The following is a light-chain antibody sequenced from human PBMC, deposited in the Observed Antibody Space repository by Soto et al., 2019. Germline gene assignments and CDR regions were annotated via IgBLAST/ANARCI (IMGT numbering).Light chain of an antibody. CDR1: QGISSY. CDR2: AAS. Sequence: DIQLTQSPSFLSASVGDRVTITCRASQGISSYLAWYQQKPGKAPKLLIYAASTLQSGVPSRFSGSGSGTEFTLTISSRQPEDFATYYCQQLNSYPYSTFGPGTKVDIK. V-gene: IGKV1-9*01. CDR3: QQLNSYPYST. J-gene: IGKJ3*01.